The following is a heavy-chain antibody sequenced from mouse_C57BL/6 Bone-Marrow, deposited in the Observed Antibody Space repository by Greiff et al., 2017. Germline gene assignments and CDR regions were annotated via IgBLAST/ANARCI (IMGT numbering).Heavy chain of an antibody. CDR2: IYPGSGST. J-gene: IGHJ2*01. V-gene: IGHV1-55*01. D-gene: IGHD1-2*01. Sequence: QVQLQQPGAELVKPGASVKMSCKASGYTFTSYWITWVKQRPGQGLEWIGDIYPGSGSTNYNEKLKSKATLTVDPSSSTAYMQLSGLTSEDSAVYYGARRRGFYGPRVFDYWGQGTTLTVSS. CDR3: ARRRGFYGPRVFDY. CDR1: GYTFTSYW.